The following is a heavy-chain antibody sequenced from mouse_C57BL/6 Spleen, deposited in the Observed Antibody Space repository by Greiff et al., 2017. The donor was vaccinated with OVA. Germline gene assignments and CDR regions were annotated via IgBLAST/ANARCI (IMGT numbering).Heavy chain of an antibody. Sequence: EVQLQQSGPELVKPGASVKIPCKASGYTFTDYNMDWVKQSHGKSLEWIGDINPNNGGTIYNQKFKGKATLTVDKSSSTAYMELRSLTSEDTAVYYCAAGSSYAYYAMDYWGQGTSVTVSS. D-gene: IGHD1-1*01. CDR2: INPNNGGT. CDR1: GYTFTDYN. V-gene: IGHV1-18*01. CDR3: AAGSSYAYYAMDY. J-gene: IGHJ4*01.